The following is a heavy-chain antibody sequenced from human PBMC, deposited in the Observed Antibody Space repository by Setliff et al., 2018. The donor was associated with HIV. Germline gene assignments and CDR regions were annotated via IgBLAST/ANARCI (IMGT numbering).Heavy chain of an antibody. CDR3: ARVQMAYAAFDV. V-gene: IGHV4-4*07. D-gene: IGHD4-17*01. Sequence: SETLSLTCTVSGASISGYYWSWIRQAAGKGLEWIGRIETSGGSSENNPSLKSRVTLSVDTSKHQFSLKLSSVTAADTAVYYCARVQMAYAAFDVWGQGTMVTVSS. J-gene: IGHJ3*01. CDR1: GASISGYY. CDR2: IETSGGSS.